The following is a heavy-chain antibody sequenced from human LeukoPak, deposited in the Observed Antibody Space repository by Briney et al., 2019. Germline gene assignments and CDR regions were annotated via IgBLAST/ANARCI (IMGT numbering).Heavy chain of an antibody. J-gene: IGHJ5*02. D-gene: IGHD5-18*01. CDR3: AHRKVDTPMGP. CDR1: GFSLTTSGVG. CDR2: IYWDDDK. V-gene: IGHV2-5*02. Sequence: SGPTLVKPTQTLTLTCTFSGFSLTTSGVGVGWIRQPPGKALECLAYIYWDDDKRYSATLMSRLTITKDTSKNQVVLTVTNMDPVDTATYYCAHRKVDTPMGPWGQGILVTVS.